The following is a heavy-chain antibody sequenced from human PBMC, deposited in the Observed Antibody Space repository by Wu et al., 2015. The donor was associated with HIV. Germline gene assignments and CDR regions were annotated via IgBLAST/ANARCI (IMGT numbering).Heavy chain of an antibody. J-gene: IGHJ6*01. CDR3: ARVSGGFDRGTDLGLVGSGRNRYRSTTVPFYYY. D-gene: IGHD2/OR15-2a*01. Sequence: QVQLVQSGAEVKKPGASVKVSCTTSGYTFTGYYIHWVRQAPGQGLEWMGWISPNNGATTYAQKFQGRVTMTRDTSINTVYMDVSRLRYDDTAIYYCARVSGGFDRGTDLGLVGSGRNRYRSTTVPFYYY. CDR2: ISPNNGAT. V-gene: IGHV1-2*02. CDR1: GYTFTGYY.